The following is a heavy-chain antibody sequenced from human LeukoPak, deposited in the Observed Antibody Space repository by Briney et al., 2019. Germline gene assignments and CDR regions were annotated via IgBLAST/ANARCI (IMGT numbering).Heavy chain of an antibody. D-gene: IGHD3-10*01. CDR2: IYPSGTT. CDR3: ARGRSGGDWFDP. V-gene: IGHV4-4*07. Sequence: PSETLSLTCTVSDGSITSYYWSWIRQPAGKGLEWIGRIYPSGTTYYNPSLKSQVTMSVDTSRNHLSLKLTSVTAADTAVYYCARGRSGGDWFDPWGQGTLVTVSS. J-gene: IGHJ5*02. CDR1: DGSITSYY.